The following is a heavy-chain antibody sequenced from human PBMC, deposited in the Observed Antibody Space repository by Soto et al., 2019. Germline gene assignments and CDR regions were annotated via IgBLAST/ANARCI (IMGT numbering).Heavy chain of an antibody. CDR2: IYYSGST. Sequence: PSETLSLTCTVSGGSISSSSYYWGWIRQPPGKGLEWIGSIYYSGSTYYNPSLKSRVTISVDTSKNQFSLKLSSVTAADTAVYYCARLKGAPNMTYYYYGIDVWGQGPTVTVYS. CDR3: ARLKGAPNMTYYYYGIDV. D-gene: IGHD1-26*01. CDR1: GGSISSSSYY. J-gene: IGHJ6*02. V-gene: IGHV4-39*01.